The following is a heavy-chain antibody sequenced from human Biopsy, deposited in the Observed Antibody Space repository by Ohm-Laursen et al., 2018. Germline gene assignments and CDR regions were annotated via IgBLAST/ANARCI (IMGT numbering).Heavy chain of an antibody. D-gene: IGHD3-16*01. Sequence: SLRLSCAASGFSFSDYGMHWVRQAPGRRLEWVAVIWYDGTNKYYAESVEGRFTISRDNSKNMVYLQMGSLTVEGTAVYYCAKVHDSGYYYYSMDVWGQGTTVTVSS. CDR1: GFSFSDYG. CDR2: IWYDGTNK. CDR3: AKVHDSGYYYYSMDV. V-gene: IGHV3-33*06. J-gene: IGHJ6*02.